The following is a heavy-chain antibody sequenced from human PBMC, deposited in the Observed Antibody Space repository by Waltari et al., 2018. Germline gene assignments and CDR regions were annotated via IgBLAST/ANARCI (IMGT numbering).Heavy chain of an antibody. Sequence: QVQLVESGGGVVQPGRSLRLSCAASGFTFSTSTMHWVRQAPGKGLEWVAVTSHEESHKYYADSVKGRFTISKDNSKNTLYLQMNSLSTEDTAMYYCARDDRDGLPDYFDFWGQGTLVTVSS. CDR1: GFTFSTST. CDR2: TSHEESHK. D-gene: IGHD2-8*01. J-gene: IGHJ4*02. CDR3: ARDDRDGLPDYFDF. V-gene: IGHV3-30*01.